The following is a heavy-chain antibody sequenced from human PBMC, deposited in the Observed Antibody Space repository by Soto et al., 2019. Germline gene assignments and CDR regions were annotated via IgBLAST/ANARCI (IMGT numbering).Heavy chain of an antibody. CDR1: GFTFSSYI. CDR3: ARDPRRAVAGFFDY. Sequence: GGSLRLSCAASGFTFSSYIMNWVRQAPGKGLEWVSYISSSSSTIYYADSVKGRFTISRDNAKNSLYLQMNSLRAEDTAVYYCARDPRRAVAGFFDYWGQGTLVTVSS. CDR2: ISSSSSTI. J-gene: IGHJ4*02. V-gene: IGHV3-48*01. D-gene: IGHD6-19*01.